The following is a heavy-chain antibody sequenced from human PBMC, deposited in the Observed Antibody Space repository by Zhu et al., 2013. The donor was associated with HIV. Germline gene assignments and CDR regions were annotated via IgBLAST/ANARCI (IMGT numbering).Heavy chain of an antibody. D-gene: IGHD6-19*01. CDR1: GYTFTSYD. Sequence: QVQLVQSGAEVKKPGASVKVSCKASGYTFTSYDINWVRQATGQGLEWMGWMNPNSGNTGYAQKFQGRVTMTRNTSISTAYMELSSLRSEDTAVYYCASFGLDEYSSGRTLYGMDVWGQGTTVTVSS. CDR3: ASFGLDEYSSGRTLYGMDV. J-gene: IGHJ6*02. CDR2: MNPNSGNT. V-gene: IGHV1-8*01.